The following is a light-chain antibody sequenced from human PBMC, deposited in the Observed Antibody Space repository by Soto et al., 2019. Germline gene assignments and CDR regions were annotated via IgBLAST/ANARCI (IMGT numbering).Light chain of an antibody. CDR2: EGS. Sequence: QSALTQPASVSGSPGQSITISCTGTSSDLGSYKFVSWYQHHPGKAPKLMIYEGSKRPSGVSNRFSGSKSGNTASLTISGLQAEDEDDYYCCSYAGSSTLIFGGGTKLTVL. CDR1: SSDLGSYKF. CDR3: CSYAGSSTLI. V-gene: IGLV2-23*01. J-gene: IGLJ2*01.